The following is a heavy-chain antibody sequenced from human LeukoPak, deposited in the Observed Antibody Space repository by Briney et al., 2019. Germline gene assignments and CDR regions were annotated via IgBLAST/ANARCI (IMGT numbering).Heavy chain of an antibody. D-gene: IGHD5-18*01. CDR3: ARSGYSYATGYYFDY. Sequence: PSETLSLTCAVYGGSFSGYYWSWIRQPPGKGLEWIGEINHSGSTNYNPSLKSRVTISVDTSKNQFSLKLSSVTAADTAVYYCARSGYSYATGYYFDYWGQGTLVTVSS. J-gene: IGHJ4*02. CDR1: GGSFSGYY. V-gene: IGHV4-34*01. CDR2: INHSGST.